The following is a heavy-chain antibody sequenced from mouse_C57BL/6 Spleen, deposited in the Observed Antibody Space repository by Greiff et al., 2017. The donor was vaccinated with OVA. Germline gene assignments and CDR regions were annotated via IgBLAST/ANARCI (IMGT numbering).Heavy chain of an antibody. J-gene: IGHJ3*01. V-gene: IGHV1-59*01. Sequence: VQLQQPGAELVRPGTSVKLSCKASGYTFTSYWLHWVKQRPGQGLEWIGVIDPSDSYTNYNQKFKGKATFTVDTSSSTAYMQLSSLTSEDSAVYYCARSRDGYLFAYWGQGTLVTVSA. CDR2: IDPSDSYT. CDR1: GYTFTSYW. CDR3: ARSRDGYLFAY. D-gene: IGHD2-3*01.